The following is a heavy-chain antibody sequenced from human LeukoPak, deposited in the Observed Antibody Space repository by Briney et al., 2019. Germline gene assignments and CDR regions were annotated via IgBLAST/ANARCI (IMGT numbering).Heavy chain of an antibody. D-gene: IGHD6-19*01. CDR2: IHYSGST. CDR3: ARGGWSHDY. Sequence: SETLSLTCTVSGGSISSYYRSWIRQPPGKGLEWIGYIHYSGSTNYNSSLTSRVTISVDTSKNQFSLKLTSVSAADTAVYYCARGGWSHDYWGQGTLVTVSS. V-gene: IGHV4-59*01. J-gene: IGHJ4*02. CDR1: GGSISSYY.